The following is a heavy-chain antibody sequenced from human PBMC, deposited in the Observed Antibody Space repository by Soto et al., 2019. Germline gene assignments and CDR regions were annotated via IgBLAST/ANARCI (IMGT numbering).Heavy chain of an antibody. V-gene: IGHV4-39*01. Sequence: QLQLQESGPGLVKPSETLSLTCSVSGGSLINSSFYWGWIRQSPGKRLEWIGTIYYSRDTYYTPSLKGRVPIVGETSKNQFSLNLSSVTPADTAVYYCARLGYYDRSGSRANWFAPWGQGTLVTVSS. D-gene: IGHD3-22*01. J-gene: IGHJ5*02. CDR2: IYYSRDT. CDR3: ARLGYYDRSGSRANWFAP. CDR1: GGSLINSSFY.